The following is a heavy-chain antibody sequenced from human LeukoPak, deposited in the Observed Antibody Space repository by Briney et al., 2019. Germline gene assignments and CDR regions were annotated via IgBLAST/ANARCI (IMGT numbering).Heavy chain of an antibody. CDR3: ARDLGGYSGPSAY. V-gene: IGHV3-53*01. Sequence: GGSLRLSCAASGFTFSSNYMSWVRQAPGKGLEWVSVIYSGGSTYYTDSVKGRFTFSRDNSKNTLYLQMNSLRAEDTAVYYCARDLGGYSGPSAYWGQGSLVIVSS. CDR1: GFTFSSNY. D-gene: IGHD5-12*01. J-gene: IGHJ4*02. CDR2: IYSGGST.